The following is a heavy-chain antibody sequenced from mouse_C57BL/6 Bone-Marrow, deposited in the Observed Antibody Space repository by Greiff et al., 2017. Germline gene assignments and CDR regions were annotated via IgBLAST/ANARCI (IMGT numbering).Heavy chain of an antibody. J-gene: IGHJ2*01. CDR2: IYPGSGNT. D-gene: IGHD2-3*01. V-gene: IGHV1-76*01. Sequence: QVQLQQSGAELVRPGASVKLSCKASGYTFTDYYINWVKQRPGQGLEWIARIYPGSGNTYYNEKFKGKDTLTAEKSSSTAYMQLSSLTSEASAVYFCARLGWLPLDYWGQGTTLTVSS. CDR1: GYTFTDYY. CDR3: ARLGWLPLDY.